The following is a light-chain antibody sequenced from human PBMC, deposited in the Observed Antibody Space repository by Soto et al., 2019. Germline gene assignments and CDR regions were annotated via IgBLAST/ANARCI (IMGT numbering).Light chain of an antibody. CDR2: SNN. CDR3: QSFESLHSGRG. V-gene: IGLV1-40*01. J-gene: IGLJ3*02. CDR1: NSNIGASYD. Sequence: QPVLTQPPSVSGAPGQRVTISCTGSNSNIGASYDVHWYQQIPGTAPKLLISSNNNRPSGVPDRFSASDSGISASLAISGLQAEDEAVYFCQSFESLHSGRGFGGGTKLTVL.